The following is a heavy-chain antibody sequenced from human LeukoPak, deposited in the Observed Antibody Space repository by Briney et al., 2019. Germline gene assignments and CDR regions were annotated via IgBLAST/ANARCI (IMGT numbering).Heavy chain of an antibody. V-gene: IGHV3-11*01. CDR2: ISSSGSTI. CDR1: GFTFSDYY. CDR3: ARDRPYYYDSSGYSDRDY. J-gene: IGHJ4*02. Sequence: GGSLRLSCGASGFTFSDYYMSWIRQAPGKGLEGVSYISSSGSTIYYADSVKGRFTISRDNAKNSLYLQMNSLRAEDTAVYYCARDRPYYYDSSGYSDRDYWGQGTLVTVSS. D-gene: IGHD3-22*01.